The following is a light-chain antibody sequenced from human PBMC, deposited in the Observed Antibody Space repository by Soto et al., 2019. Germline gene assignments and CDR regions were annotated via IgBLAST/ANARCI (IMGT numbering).Light chain of an antibody. J-gene: IGKJ3*01. CDR3: QQASSFPPG. CDR2: AAS. V-gene: IGKV1D-12*01. Sequence: DLQMTQSPSSVSAFVGDRVTITCRASQDISSWLAWYQQKPGKAPKLLIYAASTLQSGVPSRFSGGGSGTDFTLTISSLQPEDFATYYCQQASSFPPGFGSGTKVDIK. CDR1: QDISSW.